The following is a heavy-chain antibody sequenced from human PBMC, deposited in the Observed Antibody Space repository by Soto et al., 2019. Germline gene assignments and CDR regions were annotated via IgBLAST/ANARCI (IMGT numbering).Heavy chain of an antibody. D-gene: IGHD5-12*01. CDR1: GGSISSSSYY. CDR2: IYYSGST. CDR3: ASGYDDDQYYYYYYMDV. V-gene: IGHV4-39*01. Sequence: SETLSLTCTVSGGSISSSSYYWGWIRQPPGKGLEWIGSIYYSGSTYYNPSLKSRVTISVDTSKNQFSLKLSSVTAADTAVYYCASGYDDDQYYYYYYMDVWGKGTTVTVSS. J-gene: IGHJ6*03.